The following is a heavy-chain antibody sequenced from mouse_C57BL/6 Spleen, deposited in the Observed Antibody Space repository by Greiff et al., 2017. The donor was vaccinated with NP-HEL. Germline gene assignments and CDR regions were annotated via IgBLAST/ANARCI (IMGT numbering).Heavy chain of an antibody. CDR3: ARTPYYSGSRKYFDV. CDR1: GYTFTSYW. CDR2: IYPGSGST. Sequence: VQLQQPGAELVKPGASVKMSCKASGYTFTSYWITWVKQRPGQGLEWIGDIYPGSGSTNYNEKFKSKATLTVDTSSSTAYMQLSSLTSEDSAVYYCARTPYYSGSRKYFDVWGTGTTVTVSS. J-gene: IGHJ1*03. V-gene: IGHV1-55*01. D-gene: IGHD1-1*01.